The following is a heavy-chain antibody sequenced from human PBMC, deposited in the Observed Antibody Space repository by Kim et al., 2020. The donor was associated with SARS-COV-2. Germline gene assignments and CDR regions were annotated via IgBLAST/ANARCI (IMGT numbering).Heavy chain of an antibody. Sequence: GGSLRLSCAASGFTFSNAWMSWVRQAPGKGLEWVGRIKSKTDGGTTDYAAPVKGRFTISRDDSKNTLYLQMNSLKTEDTAVYYCTTILTYPDSANRDYWGQGTLVTVSS. V-gene: IGHV3-15*01. CDR3: TTILTYPDSANRDY. CDR2: IKSKTDGGTT. J-gene: IGHJ4*02. D-gene: IGHD5-18*01. CDR1: GFTFSNAW.